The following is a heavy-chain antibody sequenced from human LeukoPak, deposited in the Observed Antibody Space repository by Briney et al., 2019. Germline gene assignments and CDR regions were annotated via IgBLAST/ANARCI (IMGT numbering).Heavy chain of an antibody. CDR3: ARVSSSGYLNAFDI. D-gene: IGHD3-22*01. CDR2: ISYDGSNK. V-gene: IGHV3-30-3*01. Sequence: PGGSLRLSCAASGFTFSSYAMHWVRQAPGKGLEWVAVISYDGSNKYYADSVKGRFTISRDNSKNTLYLQMNSLRAEDTAVYYCARVSSSGYLNAFDIWGQGTMVTVSS. J-gene: IGHJ3*02. CDR1: GFTFSSYA.